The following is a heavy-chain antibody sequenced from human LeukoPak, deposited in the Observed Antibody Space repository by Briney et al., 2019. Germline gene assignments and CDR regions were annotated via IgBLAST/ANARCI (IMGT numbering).Heavy chain of an antibody. J-gene: IGHJ3*02. CDR1: GYTFTDYY. CDR3: ARAGVWDYSDSSGYHNAAFDI. V-gene: IGHV1-2*02. CDR2: INPSSGGN. Sequence: EASVKVSCKASGYTFTDYYMHWVRQAPGQGLEWMGWINPSSGGNNYPQKFQGRVTVTRDTSISTAYMDLSRLRSDDTAVYYCARAGVWDYSDSSGYHNAAFDIWGQGTMVTVSS. D-gene: IGHD3-22*01.